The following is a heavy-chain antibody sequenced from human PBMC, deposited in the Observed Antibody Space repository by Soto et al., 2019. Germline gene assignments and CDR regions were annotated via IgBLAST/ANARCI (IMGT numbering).Heavy chain of an antibody. J-gene: IGHJ6*02. CDR2: MNPNSGNT. Sequence: QVQLVQSGAEVKKPGASVKVSCKASGYTFTSYDINWVRQATGQGLEWMGWMNPNSGNTGYAQKFQGRVTMTRNTSISTVYMELSSLRSEDTAVYYCARGMRVPHYYYFGMDVWGQGTTVTVSS. D-gene: IGHD3-10*01. CDR3: ARGMRVPHYYYFGMDV. V-gene: IGHV1-8*01. CDR1: GYTFTSYD.